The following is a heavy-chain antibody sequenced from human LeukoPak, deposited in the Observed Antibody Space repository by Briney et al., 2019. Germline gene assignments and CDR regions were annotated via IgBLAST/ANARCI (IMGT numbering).Heavy chain of an antibody. D-gene: IGHD1-7*01. CDR3: ARDRMELDY. Sequence: GGSLRLSCAASGFTFSSYSMNWVRQAPGKGLEWVSYISSSSTIYYADSVKGRFTISRDNAKNSLYLQMNSLRAEDTAVYYCARDRMELDYWGQGTLVTVSS. CDR1: GFTFSSYS. V-gene: IGHV3-48*01. J-gene: IGHJ4*02. CDR2: ISSSSTI.